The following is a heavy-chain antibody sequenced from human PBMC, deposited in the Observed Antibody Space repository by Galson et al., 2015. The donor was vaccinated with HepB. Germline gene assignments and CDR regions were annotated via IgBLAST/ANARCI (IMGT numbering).Heavy chain of an antibody. V-gene: IGHV3-23*01. J-gene: IGHJ4*02. Sequence: SLRLSCAASGFTFSNYGMSWVRQAPGKGLECVAAISSAGDTSDYAESVKGRFTVSRDSSKSTLYLQMNGLRAEDTARYDCVRGTTAPDYWAQGTLVTGSS. CDR1: GFTFSNYG. CDR2: ISSAGDTS. D-gene: IGHD2/OR15-2a*01. CDR3: VRGTTAPDY.